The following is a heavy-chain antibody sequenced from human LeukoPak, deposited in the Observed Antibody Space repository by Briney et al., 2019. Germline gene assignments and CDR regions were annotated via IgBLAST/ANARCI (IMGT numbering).Heavy chain of an antibody. CDR1: GGSFSSYA. D-gene: IGHD1-26*01. V-gene: IGHV1-69*05. J-gene: IGHJ4*02. Sequence: SGKVSCKASGGSFSSYAISWVRQAPGQGLEWMGGIIPIFGTANYAHMFQGRVTITTDESSSTAYMELSSLRSEGTAVYYCAREGAQGSYYYFYYWGQGTLVTVSS. CDR2: IIPIFGTA. CDR3: AREGAQGSYYYFYY.